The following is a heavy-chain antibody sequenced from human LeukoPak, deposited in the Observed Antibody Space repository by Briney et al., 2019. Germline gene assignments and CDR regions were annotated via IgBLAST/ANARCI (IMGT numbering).Heavy chain of an antibody. D-gene: IGHD4-17*01. J-gene: IGHJ4*02. CDR1: GGSISSSSYY. CDR3: ARTGSKGGDYEGY. Sequence: PSETLSLTCTVSGGSISSSSYYWGWIRQPPGKGPEWIGSIYYSGSTYYNSSLKSRVTMSVDTSKNQFSLKLSSVTAADTAVYYCARTGSKGGDYEGYWGQGTLVTVSS. V-gene: IGHV4-39*07. CDR2: IYYSGST.